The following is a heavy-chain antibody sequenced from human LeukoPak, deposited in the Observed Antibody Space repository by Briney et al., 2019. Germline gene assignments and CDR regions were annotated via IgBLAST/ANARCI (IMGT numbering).Heavy chain of an antibody. Sequence: NPSETLSLTCTVSGGSISSSSYYWGWIRQPPGKGLEWIGSIYYSGSTYYNPSLKSRVTISVDTSKNQFSLKLSSVTAADTAVYYCARDLRFRAVDYWGQGTLVTVSS. V-gene: IGHV4-39*07. CDR2: IYYSGST. D-gene: IGHD3-10*01. CDR3: ARDLRFRAVDY. J-gene: IGHJ4*02. CDR1: GGSISSSSYY.